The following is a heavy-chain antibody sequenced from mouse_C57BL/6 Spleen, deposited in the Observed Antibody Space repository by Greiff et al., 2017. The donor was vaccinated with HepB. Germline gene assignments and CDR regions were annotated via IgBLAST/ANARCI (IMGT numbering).Heavy chain of an antibody. CDR1: GYTFTSYW. V-gene: IGHV1-69*01. CDR3: ARGYYGSKPPFAY. CDR2: IDPSDSYT. J-gene: IGHJ3*01. D-gene: IGHD1-1*01. Sequence: QVQLQQPGAELVMPGASVKLSCKASGYTFTSYWMHWVKQRPGQGLEWIGEIDPSDSYTNYNQKFKGKSTLTVDKSSSTAYMQLSSLTSEDSAVYYCARGYYGSKPPFAYWGQGTLVTVSA.